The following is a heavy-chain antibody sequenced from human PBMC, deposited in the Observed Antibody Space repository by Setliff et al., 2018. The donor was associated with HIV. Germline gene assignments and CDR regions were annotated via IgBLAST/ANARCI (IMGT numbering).Heavy chain of an antibody. CDR2: INHSGST. Sequence: SETLSLTCAVYGGSFSNYYWSWIRQPPGKGLEWIGEINHSGSTNYNPSLKSRVSISVDTSTKQFSLKLSSVTAADTAVYYCGIEGDDYNEYWGQGTLVTVSS. CDR3: GIEGDDYNEY. CDR1: GGSFSNYY. J-gene: IGHJ4*02. V-gene: IGHV4-34*01. D-gene: IGHD3-16*01.